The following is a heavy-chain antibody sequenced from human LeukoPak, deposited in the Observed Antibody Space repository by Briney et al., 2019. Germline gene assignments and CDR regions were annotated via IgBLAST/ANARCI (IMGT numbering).Heavy chain of an antibody. CDR1: GFTFSSYS. J-gene: IGHJ4*02. CDR3: GREGVSGTVDY. CDR2: ISSNSSYI. V-gene: IGHV3-21*01. D-gene: IGHD1-1*01. Sequence: GGSLRLSCAASGFTFSSYSMNWVRQAPGKGLEWVSSISSNSSYIYYADSVKGRFTISRDNPKNPLYLQMNSLRAEDTAVYYCGREGVSGTVDYWGQGTLVTVSS.